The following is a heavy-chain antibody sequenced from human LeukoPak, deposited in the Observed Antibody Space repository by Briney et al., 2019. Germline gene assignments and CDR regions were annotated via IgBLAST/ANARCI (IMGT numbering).Heavy chain of an antibody. D-gene: IGHD3-3*01. V-gene: IGHV3-53*01. CDR2: IYSAGST. CDR1: GFTVSSNS. J-gene: IGHJ4*02. CDR3: VRDFRFLEDY. Sequence: GGSLRLSCTVSGFTVSSNSMSWVRQAPGKGLEWVSFIYSAGSTHYSDSVKGRFTISIDNSKNTLYLQMNSLRVEDTAVYYCVRDFRFLEDYWGQGTLVTVSS.